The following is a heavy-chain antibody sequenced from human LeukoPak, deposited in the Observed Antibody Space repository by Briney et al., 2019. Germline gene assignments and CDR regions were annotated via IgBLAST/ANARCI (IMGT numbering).Heavy chain of an antibody. CDR2: TYYKSKWYT. Sequence: SQTLSLTCAISGDSVSSNNAAWNWIRQSPSRGLEWLGRTYYKSKWYTDYAASVIGRITIIPDTSTNQFSLQLNSVTPEDTAIYYCTRAPWNDYVFDVWALGTMVTVSS. J-gene: IGHJ3*01. CDR1: GDSVSSNNAA. CDR3: TRAPWNDYVFDV. D-gene: IGHD1-1*01. V-gene: IGHV6-1*01.